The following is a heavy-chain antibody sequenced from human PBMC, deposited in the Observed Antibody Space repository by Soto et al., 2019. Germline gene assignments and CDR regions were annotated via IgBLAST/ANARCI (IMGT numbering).Heavy chain of an antibody. V-gene: IGHV1-18*01. J-gene: IGHJ4*02. CDR2: ISAYNGNT. Sequence: ASVKVSCKASGYTFTSYGISWVRQAPGQGLEWMGWISAYNGNTNYAQKLQGKVTMTTDTSTSTAYMELRSLRSDETAVYYCARAPFPCTNGVCFVNNPGAIFDYWAQGTLVTVSS. CDR1: GYTFTSYG. CDR3: ARAPFPCTNGVCFVNNPGAIFDY. D-gene: IGHD2-8*01.